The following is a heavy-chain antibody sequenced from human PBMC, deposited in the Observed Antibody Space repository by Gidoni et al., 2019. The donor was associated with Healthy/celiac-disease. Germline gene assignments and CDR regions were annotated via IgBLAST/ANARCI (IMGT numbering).Heavy chain of an antibody. D-gene: IGHD2-15*01. V-gene: IGHV1-69*04. Sequence: QVQLVQSGAEAHKPASSVKVSCQASGGTFSSYALRWVRQAPGQGLEWMGRIIPILGIANYAQKVQGRVTITADKSTSTAYMELSSLRSEDTAVYYCARERDCSGGSCHSEGWFDPWGQGTLVTVSS. CDR1: GGTFSSYA. J-gene: IGHJ5*02. CDR2: IIPILGIA. CDR3: ARERDCSGGSCHSEGWFDP.